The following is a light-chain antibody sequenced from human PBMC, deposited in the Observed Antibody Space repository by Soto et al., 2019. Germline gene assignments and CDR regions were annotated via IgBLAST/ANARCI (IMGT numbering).Light chain of an antibody. Sequence: QSVLTEPAAVSGSPGQSINISCTGTSSDVGSYNLVSWYQQHPGKAPKLMIYEGSKRPSGVSNRFSGSKSGNTASLTISGLQAEDEADYYCCSYAGSSTFHYVFGTGTKVTVL. CDR3: CSYAGSSTFHYV. V-gene: IGLV2-23*01. CDR1: SSDVGSYNL. CDR2: EGS. J-gene: IGLJ1*01.